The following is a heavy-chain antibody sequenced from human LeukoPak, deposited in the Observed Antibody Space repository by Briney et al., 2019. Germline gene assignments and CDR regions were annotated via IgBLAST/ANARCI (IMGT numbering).Heavy chain of an antibody. D-gene: IGHD1-26*01. Sequence: GGSLRLSCAASGFTFSDYYMTWVRQAPGRGLEWVASIKQDGSEIFSVDSVKGRFTISRDNAKNSVYLQMSSLRDEDTAMYYCARASGSYWWFDSWGQGTLVTVSS. V-gene: IGHV3-7*01. J-gene: IGHJ5*01. CDR1: GFTFSDYY. CDR2: IKQDGSEI. CDR3: ARASGSYWWFDS.